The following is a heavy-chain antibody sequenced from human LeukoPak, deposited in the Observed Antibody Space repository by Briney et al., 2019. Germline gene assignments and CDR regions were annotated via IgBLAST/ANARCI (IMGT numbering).Heavy chain of an antibody. D-gene: IGHD2-21*01. Sequence: GGSLRLSCAASGFTFSSYAMSWVRQAPGKGLEWVSAISGSGGSTYYADSVKGRFTISRDNSKNTLYLQMNSLRAKDTAVYYCAKSAEKVIAIRYNWFDPWGQGTLVTVSS. V-gene: IGHV3-23*01. CDR1: GFTFSSYA. CDR2: ISGSGGST. J-gene: IGHJ5*02. CDR3: AKSAEKVIAIRYNWFDP.